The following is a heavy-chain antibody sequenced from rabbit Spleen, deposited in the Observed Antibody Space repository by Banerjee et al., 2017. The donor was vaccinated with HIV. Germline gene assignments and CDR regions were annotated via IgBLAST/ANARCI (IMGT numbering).Heavy chain of an antibody. J-gene: IGHJ4*01. CDR2: IGASTGST. Sequence: QEQLVESGGGLVQPEGSLTLTCKASGFSFSTNYWICWVRQAPGKGLELIACIGASTGSTYYASWAKGRFTITRSTSLNTVDLKMTSLTAADTATYFCARDAGTYDYIDGYFNLWGPGTLVTVS. CDR3: ARDAGTYDYIDGYFNL. CDR1: GFSFSTNYW. D-gene: IGHD4-2*01. V-gene: IGHV1S43*01.